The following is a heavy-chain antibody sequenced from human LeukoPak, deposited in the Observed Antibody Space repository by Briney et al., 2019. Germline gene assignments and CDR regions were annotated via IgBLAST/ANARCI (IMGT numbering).Heavy chain of an antibody. CDR3: AKPYNYGSRSYMDY. CDR2: ISYDGSNT. V-gene: IGHV3-30*18. D-gene: IGHD3-10*01. CDR1: GFTFSSYG. Sequence: GGSLTLTCAASGFTFSSYGMHWVRRAPAKGLVWVAVISYDGSNTYYADSVKGRFTIPRDNSKNMLYLQMNSLRAEDTAVYYCAKPYNYGSRSYMDYWGQGTLVTVSS. J-gene: IGHJ4*02.